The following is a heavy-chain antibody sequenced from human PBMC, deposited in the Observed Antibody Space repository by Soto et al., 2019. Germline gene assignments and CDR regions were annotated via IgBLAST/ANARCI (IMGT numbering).Heavy chain of an antibody. Sequence: QVQLVQSGAEVKKPGSSAKVSCKASGGTFSSYAISWVRQAPGQGLEWMGGIIPIFGTANYAQKVQGRVTLTADESTSTASMELRSLRSEDTAVYYCASVREYRYVGWFDPWGQGTLVTVSS. J-gene: IGHJ5*02. D-gene: IGHD5-18*01. CDR3: ASVREYRYVGWFDP. V-gene: IGHV1-69*12. CDR1: GGTFSSYA. CDR2: IIPIFGTA.